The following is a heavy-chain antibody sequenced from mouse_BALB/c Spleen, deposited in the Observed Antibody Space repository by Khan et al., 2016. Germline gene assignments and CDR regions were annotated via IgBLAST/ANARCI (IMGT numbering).Heavy chain of an antibody. CDR1: GFNIKDTY. V-gene: IGHV14-3*02. D-gene: IGHD1-1*01. CDR2: IDPANDNT. CDR3: ASTSKGYYGALDY. J-gene: IGHJ4*01. Sequence: VQLQQSGAELVKPGASVKLSCTASGFNIKDTYMHWVKQRPEQGLEWIGRIDPANDNTKYDPKFQGKATITADTSSNTAYLQLSSLTSEDTAVYYWASTSKGYYGALDYWGQGTSVPVSA.